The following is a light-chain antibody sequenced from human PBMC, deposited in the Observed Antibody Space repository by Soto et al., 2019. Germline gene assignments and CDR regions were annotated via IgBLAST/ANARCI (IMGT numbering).Light chain of an antibody. Sequence: QSVVTQPPSASGTPGQRVTISCSGSSSNIGSNFVNWYQQLPGTAPKLLIYSNNQRPSGVPDRFSGSKSGTSASLAISGLRSEDEADYYCATWDDSLSGHYVFGTGTKLTVL. V-gene: IGLV1-47*02. CDR2: SNN. CDR1: SSNIGSNF. J-gene: IGLJ1*01. CDR3: ATWDDSLSGHYV.